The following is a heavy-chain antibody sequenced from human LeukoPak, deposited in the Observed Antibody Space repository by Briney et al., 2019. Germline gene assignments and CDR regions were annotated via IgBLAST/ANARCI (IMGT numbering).Heavy chain of an antibody. J-gene: IGHJ4*02. V-gene: IGHV3-53*01. CDR2: IYSGGST. CDR1: GFTDSSNY. Sequence: GGSLRLSCAASGFTDSSNYMSWVRQAPGKGLEWVSVIYSGGSTYYADSVKGRFTISRDNSKNTLYLQMNSLRAEDTAVYYCARGRRDGYIQGFDYWGQGTLVTVSS. CDR3: ARGRRDGYIQGFDY. D-gene: IGHD5-24*01.